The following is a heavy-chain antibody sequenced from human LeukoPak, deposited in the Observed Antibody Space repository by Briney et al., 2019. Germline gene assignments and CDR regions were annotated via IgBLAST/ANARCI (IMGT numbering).Heavy chain of an antibody. J-gene: IGHJ5*02. Sequence: GGSLRLSCAASGFTFSDYYMSWIRQAPGKGLEWVSYISSSSSYTSYADSVKGRFTISRDDAKNSLYLQMSSLRAEDTAVYYCAGDRLRGSGWHNWFDPWGQGTLVTVSS. V-gene: IGHV3-11*06. CDR3: AGDRLRGSGWHNWFDP. CDR1: GFTFSDYY. CDR2: ISSSSSYT. D-gene: IGHD6-19*01.